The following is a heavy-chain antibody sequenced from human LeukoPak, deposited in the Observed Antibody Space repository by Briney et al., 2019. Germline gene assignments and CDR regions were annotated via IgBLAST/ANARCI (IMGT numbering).Heavy chain of an antibody. CDR3: ARGWYYYDSSGYFH. CDR1: GGSISSGGYS. CDR2: IYHSGST. D-gene: IGHD3-22*01. Sequence: SETLSLTCAVSGGSISSGGYSWSWIRQPPGKGLEWIGYIYHSGSTYYNPSLKSRVTISVDRSKNQFSLKLSSVTAADTAVYYCARGWYYYDSSGYFHWGQGTLVTVSS. V-gene: IGHV4-30-2*01. J-gene: IGHJ4*02.